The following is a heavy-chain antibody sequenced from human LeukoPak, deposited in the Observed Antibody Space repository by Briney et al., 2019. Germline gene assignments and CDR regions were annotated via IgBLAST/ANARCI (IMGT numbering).Heavy chain of an antibody. CDR2: IPYDGSNK. J-gene: IGHJ4*02. CDR3: AKDVIYYDSSGYLAR. Sequence: PGGSLRLSCAASGFTVSSNYMSWVRQAPGKGLEWVAFIPYDGSNKHYADSVKGRFTISRDNSENTLYLQMNSLRADDTAVYYCAKDVIYYDSSGYLARWGQGTLVTVSS. CDR1: GFTVSSNY. D-gene: IGHD3-22*01. V-gene: IGHV3-30*02.